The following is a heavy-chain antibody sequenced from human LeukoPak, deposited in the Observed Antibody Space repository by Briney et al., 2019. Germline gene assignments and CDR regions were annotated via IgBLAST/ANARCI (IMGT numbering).Heavy chain of an antibody. J-gene: IGHJ6*03. V-gene: IGHV1-69*05. CDR2: IIPIFGTA. Sequence: SVKVSCKASGGTFSSYAINWVRQAPGQGLEWMGRIIPIFGTANYAQKFQGRVTITTDESTSTAYMELSSLRSEDTAVYYCARDLQLRFLEWLPGDYYMDVWGKGTTVTVSS. CDR1: GGTFSSYA. D-gene: IGHD3-3*01. CDR3: ARDLQLRFLEWLPGDYYMDV.